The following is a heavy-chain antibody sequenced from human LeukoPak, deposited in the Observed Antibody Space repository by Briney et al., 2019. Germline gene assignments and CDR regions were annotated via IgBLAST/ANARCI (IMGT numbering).Heavy chain of an antibody. Sequence: PGRSLRLSCAASGFTFDDYAMHWVRQAPGKGLEWVSSISWNSGRIAYADSVKGRFTISRDNAKNSLYLQMNSLRAEDTAVYYCARVTNNYDSGTRITSFDYWGQGTLVTVSS. CDR3: ARVTNNYDSGTRITSFDY. D-gene: IGHD3-10*01. J-gene: IGHJ4*02. CDR2: ISWNSGRI. V-gene: IGHV3-9*01. CDR1: GFTFDDYA.